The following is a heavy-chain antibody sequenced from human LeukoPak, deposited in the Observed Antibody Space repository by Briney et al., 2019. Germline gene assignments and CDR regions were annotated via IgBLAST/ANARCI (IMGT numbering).Heavy chain of an antibody. Sequence: GGSLRLSCTASGFAFGVYAMSWLRQPPGKGLEWVSTINVNSGTTSYAASVRGRFTISRDNSKNTLYLQLNTLRADDTATYYCAKPISGGLAVTADWFHPWGQGTLVVVSS. V-gene: IGHV3-23*01. D-gene: IGHD6-19*01. J-gene: IGHJ5*01. CDR2: INVNSGTT. CDR1: GFAFGVYA. CDR3: AKPISGGLAVTADWFHP.